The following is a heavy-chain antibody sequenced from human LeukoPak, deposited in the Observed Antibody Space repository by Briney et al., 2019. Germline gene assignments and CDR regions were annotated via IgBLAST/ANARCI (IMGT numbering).Heavy chain of an antibody. V-gene: IGHV3-11*04. CDR1: GFTFSDYY. J-gene: IGHJ4*02. CDR2: ISSSGSTI. CDR3: ARYSSGWYGGLDY. D-gene: IGHD6-19*01. Sequence: GGSLRLSCAASGFTFSDYYMSWIRQAPGEGLEWFSYISSSGSTIYYADSVRGRFTISRDNAKNSLYLQMNSLRAEDTAVYYCARYSSGWYGGLDYWGQGTLVTVSS.